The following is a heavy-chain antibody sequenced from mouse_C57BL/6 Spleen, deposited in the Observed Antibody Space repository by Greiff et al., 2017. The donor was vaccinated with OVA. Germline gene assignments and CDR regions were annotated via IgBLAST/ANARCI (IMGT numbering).Heavy chain of an antibody. CDR3: ARKGDYYGSSYRWYFDV. D-gene: IGHD1-1*01. CDR1: GYTFTGYW. CDR2: ILPGSGST. Sequence: QVQLQQSGAELMKPGASVKLSCKATGYTFTGYWIEWVKQRPGHGLEWIGEILPGSGSTNYNEKFKGKATFTADTSSNTAYMQLSSLTTEDSAIYYCARKGDYYGSSYRWYFDVWGTGTTVTVSS. V-gene: IGHV1-9*01. J-gene: IGHJ1*03.